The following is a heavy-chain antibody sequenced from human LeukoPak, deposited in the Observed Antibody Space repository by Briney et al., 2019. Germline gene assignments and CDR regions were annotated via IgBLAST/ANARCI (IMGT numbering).Heavy chain of an antibody. Sequence: SETLSLTCTVSGGSISSSSYYWGWIRQPPGKGLEWIGSIYYSGSTYYNPSLKSRVTISVDTSKNQFSLKLSSVTAADTAVYYCARESSMVATYFDYWGQGTLVTVSS. CDR2: IYYSGST. CDR3: ARESSMVATYFDY. V-gene: IGHV4-39*01. J-gene: IGHJ4*02. D-gene: IGHD5-12*01. CDR1: GGSISSSSYY.